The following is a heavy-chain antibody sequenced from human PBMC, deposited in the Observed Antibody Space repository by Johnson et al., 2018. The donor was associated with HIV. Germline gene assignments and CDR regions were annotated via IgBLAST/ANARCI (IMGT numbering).Heavy chain of an antibody. V-gene: IGHV3-30-3*01. CDR2: LSYDGTNK. CDR3: ARGRAMAFDI. CDR1: GFTFSSYA. D-gene: IGHD2-2*01. J-gene: IGHJ3*02. Sequence: QVQLVESGGGVVQPGRSLRLSCAASGFTFSSYAMHWVRQAPGTGLEWVAVLSYDGTNKYYADSVKDRFTISRDNSKNQLYLQMNILRAEDTAAYYCARGRAMAFDIWGQGTMVTVSS.